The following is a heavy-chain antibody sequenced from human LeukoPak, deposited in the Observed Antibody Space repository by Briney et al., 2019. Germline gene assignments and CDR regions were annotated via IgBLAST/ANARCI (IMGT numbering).Heavy chain of an antibody. J-gene: IGHJ5*02. D-gene: IGHD2-2*01. Sequence: ASVKVSCKVSGYTLTELSMHWVRQAPGKGLEWMGGFDPEDGETIYAQKFQGRVTMTEDTSTDTAYMELSSLRSEDTAVYYCATLRSHRRVPVRVNWFDPWGQGTLVTVSS. V-gene: IGHV1-24*01. CDR3: ATLRSHRRVPVRVNWFDP. CDR2: FDPEDGET. CDR1: GYTLTELS.